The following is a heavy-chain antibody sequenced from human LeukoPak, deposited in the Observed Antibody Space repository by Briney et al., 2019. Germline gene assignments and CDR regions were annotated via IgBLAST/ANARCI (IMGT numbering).Heavy chain of an antibody. CDR2: IKHSGST. CDR1: RGTSSGYY. J-gene: IGHJ5*02. Sequence: SETLSLNCALYRGTSSGYYWSWIRQPPGQGLEWIKEIKHSGSTNYNPSLKSRVPVSVDTSKHQFYLKLSSVTAADQAVYYCERGRGARSSIWYSWFDPWGQGTLVTASS. V-gene: IGHV4-34*01. CDR3: ERGRGARSSIWYSWFDP. D-gene: IGHD6-13*01.